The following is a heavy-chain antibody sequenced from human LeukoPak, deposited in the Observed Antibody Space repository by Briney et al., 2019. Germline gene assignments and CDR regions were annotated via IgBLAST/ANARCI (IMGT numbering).Heavy chain of an antibody. CDR1: GFTFSSYA. J-gene: IGHJ4*02. Sequence: GGSLRLSCAASGFTFSSYAMHWVRQAPGRGLEYVSAISSNGGSKYYANSAKGRFTISRDNSKNTLYLQMGSLRAEDMAVYYCARERYYDSSGSFDYWGQGTLVTVSS. CDR2: ISSNGGSK. D-gene: IGHD3-22*01. V-gene: IGHV3-64*01. CDR3: ARERYYDSSGSFDY.